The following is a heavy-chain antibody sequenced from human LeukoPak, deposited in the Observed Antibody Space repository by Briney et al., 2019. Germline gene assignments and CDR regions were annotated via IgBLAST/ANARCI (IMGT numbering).Heavy chain of an antibody. CDR1: GFTLSRYS. CDR3: ARGSGYEIY. J-gene: IGHJ4*02. Sequence: GGSLRLSCAPSGFTLSRYSMNWVRQAPGKGLEWVSYISSSSSTIYYADSVKGRFTISRDNAKNTLFLQMNSLRDEDTAVYYCARGSGYEIYWGQGTLVTVSS. CDR2: ISSSSSTI. D-gene: IGHD5-12*01. V-gene: IGHV3-48*02.